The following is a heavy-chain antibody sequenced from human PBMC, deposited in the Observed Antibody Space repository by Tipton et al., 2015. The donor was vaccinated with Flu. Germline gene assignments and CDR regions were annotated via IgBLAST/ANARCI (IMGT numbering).Heavy chain of an antibody. CDR1: GGSFSGYY. CDR2: INHSGST. CDR3: ARGHESIVGATGGWFDP. J-gene: IGHJ5*02. V-gene: IGHV4-34*01. D-gene: IGHD1-26*01. Sequence: TLSLTCAVYGGSFSGYYWSWIRQPPGKGLEWIGEINHSGSTNYNPSLKSRVTISVDTSKNQFSLKLSSVTAADTAVYYCARGHESIVGATGGWFDPWGQGTLVTVSS.